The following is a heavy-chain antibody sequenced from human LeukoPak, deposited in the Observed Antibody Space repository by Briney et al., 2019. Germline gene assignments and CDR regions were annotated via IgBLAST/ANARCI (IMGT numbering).Heavy chain of an antibody. CDR1: GGSISSYY. J-gene: IGHJ6*03. D-gene: IGHD1-1*01. CDR2: VYYTGSI. CDR3: ARDRNWNDGYYYMDV. V-gene: IGHV4-59*01. Sequence: SETLSLTCTVSGGSISSYYWSWVRQPPGKGLEWIGFVYYTGSINYSPSLKSRVTISVDTSKNQFSLKLRSVTAADTAVYYCARDRNWNDGYYYMDVWGKGTTVTVSS.